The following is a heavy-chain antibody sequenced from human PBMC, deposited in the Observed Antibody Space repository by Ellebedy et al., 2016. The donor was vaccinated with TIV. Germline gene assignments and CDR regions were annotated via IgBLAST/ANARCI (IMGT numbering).Heavy chain of an antibody. Sequence: GGSLRLSCAASGFTFSDYYMSWIRQAPGKGLEWVSYISSSSSTIYYADSAKGRFTISRDNAKNSLYLQMNSLRDEDTAVYYCARESYYYDSSGYYYVRYFDYWGQGTLVTVSS. V-gene: IGHV3-11*04. D-gene: IGHD3-22*01. J-gene: IGHJ4*02. CDR1: GFTFSDYY. CDR3: ARESYYYDSSGYYYVRYFDY. CDR2: ISSSSSTI.